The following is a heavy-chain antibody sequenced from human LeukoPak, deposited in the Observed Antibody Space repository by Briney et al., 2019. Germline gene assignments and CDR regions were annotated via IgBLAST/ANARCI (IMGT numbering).Heavy chain of an antibody. Sequence: ASVKVSCKASGYAFTSYYMHWVRQAPGQGLEWMGIINPSGGSTSYAQKFQGRVTMTRDTSTSTVYMELSSLRSEDTAVYYCARDPGRNYYESHLGFDYWGQGTLVTVSS. CDR3: ARDPGRNYYESHLGFDY. J-gene: IGHJ4*02. V-gene: IGHV1-46*01. CDR1: GYAFTSYY. CDR2: INPSGGST. D-gene: IGHD3-22*01.